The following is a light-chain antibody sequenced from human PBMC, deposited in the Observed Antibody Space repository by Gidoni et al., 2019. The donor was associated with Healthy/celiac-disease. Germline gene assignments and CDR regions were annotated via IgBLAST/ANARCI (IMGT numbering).Light chain of an antibody. CDR1: SSDVGGYHY. CDR3: SSYAGSNNLP. V-gene: IGLV2-8*01. Sequence: QSALTQPPSASGSPGQSVTISCTGTSSDVGGYHYFSWYQQHPGKAPKLMIYEVSKRPSGVPDRFSGSKSGNTASLTVSGLQAEDEADYYCSSYAGSNNLPFGGGTKLTVL. CDR2: EVS. J-gene: IGLJ2*01.